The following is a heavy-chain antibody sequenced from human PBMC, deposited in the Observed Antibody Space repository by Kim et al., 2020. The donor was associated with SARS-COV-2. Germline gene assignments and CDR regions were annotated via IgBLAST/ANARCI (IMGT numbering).Heavy chain of an antibody. CDR2: INHSGST. CDR1: GGSFSGYY. V-gene: IGHV4-34*01. Sequence: SETLSLTCAVYGGSFSGYYWSWIRQPPGKGLEWIGEINHSGSTNYNPSLKSRVTISVDTSKNQFSLKLSSVTAADTAVYYCARVRLRYFDWLNAFDIWGQGTMVTVSS. D-gene: IGHD3-9*01. J-gene: IGHJ3*02. CDR3: ARVRLRYFDWLNAFDI.